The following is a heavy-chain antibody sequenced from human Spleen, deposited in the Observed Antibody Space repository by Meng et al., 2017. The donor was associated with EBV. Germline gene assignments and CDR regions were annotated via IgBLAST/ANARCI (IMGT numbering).Heavy chain of an antibody. CDR1: GGSFSDYY. Sequence: QVQLQEGGAVLLKPSETLSLTCAVYGGSFSDYYWTWIRQPPGMGLEWIGEINHSGITSYNPSLRSRVTISVDTSKNQFSLKLTSVTAADTAVYYCASNIKVPRYWGQGTLVTVSS. CDR2: INHSGIT. J-gene: IGHJ4*02. V-gene: IGHV4-34*01. CDR3: ASNIKVPRY. D-gene: IGHD2/OR15-2a*01.